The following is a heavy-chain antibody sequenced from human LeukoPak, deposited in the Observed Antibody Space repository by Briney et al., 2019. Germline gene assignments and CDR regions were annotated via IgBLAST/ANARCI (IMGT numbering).Heavy chain of an antibody. Sequence: PSQTLSLTCAASGGSLSGYYWTWIRQPPGKGLEWIGEINHSGSTNYNPSLKSRVTISVDTSKNQFSLKLSSVTAADTAVYYCASGGYYGSGSYFIQRWFDPWGQGTLVTVSS. V-gene: IGHV4-34*01. CDR3: ASGGYYGSGSYFIQRWFDP. J-gene: IGHJ5*02. D-gene: IGHD3-10*01. CDR1: GGSLSGYY. CDR2: INHSGST.